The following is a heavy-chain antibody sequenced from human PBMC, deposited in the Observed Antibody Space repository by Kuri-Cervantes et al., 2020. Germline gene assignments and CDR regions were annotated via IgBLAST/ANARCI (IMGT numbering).Heavy chain of an antibody. CDR1: GASVSSGDYY. CDR2: VTHSGTT. Sequence: SETLSLTCTVSGASVSSGDYYWSWIRQSPGKGLEWIGEVTHSGTTNYNSSLKSRVTISVDTSRTQFSLELSSVTAADTAVYYCARGRRRQYYGDYYYFDYWGQGTLVTVSS. J-gene: IGHJ4*02. D-gene: IGHD4-17*01. V-gene: IGHV4-61*08. CDR3: ARGRRRQYYGDYYYFDY.